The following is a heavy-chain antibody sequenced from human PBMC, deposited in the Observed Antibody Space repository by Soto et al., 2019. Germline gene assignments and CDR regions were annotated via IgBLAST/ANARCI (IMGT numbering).Heavy chain of an antibody. J-gene: IGHJ4*02. Sequence: SETLSLTCTVSGGSISSGDYYWSWIRQPPGKGLEWIGYIYYSGSTNYNPSLKSRVTISVDTSKNQFSLKLSSVTAADTAVYYCARTLEMWETLDYWGQGTLVTVSS. CDR3: ARTLEMWETLDY. CDR2: IYYSGST. D-gene: IGHD1-26*01. V-gene: IGHV4-61*08. CDR1: GGSISSGDYY.